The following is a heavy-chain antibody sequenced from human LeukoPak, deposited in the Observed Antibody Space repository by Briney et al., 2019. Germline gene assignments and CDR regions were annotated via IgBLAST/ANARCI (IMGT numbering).Heavy chain of an antibody. CDR3: ARGVGYYDSSGTIDY. J-gene: IGHJ4*02. Sequence: GRSLRLSCAASGFTFSSYGMHWVRQAPGKGLEWVAVIWYDGSNKYYADSVKGRFTISRDNSKNTLYLQMNSLRAEDTAVYYCARGVGYYDSSGTIDYWGQGTLVTVSS. D-gene: IGHD3-22*01. CDR2: IWYDGSNK. CDR1: GFTFSSYG. V-gene: IGHV3-33*01.